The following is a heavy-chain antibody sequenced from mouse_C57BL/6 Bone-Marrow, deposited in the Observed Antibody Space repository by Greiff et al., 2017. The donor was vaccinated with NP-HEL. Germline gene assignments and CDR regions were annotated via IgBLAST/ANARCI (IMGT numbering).Heavy chain of an antibody. D-gene: IGHD1-1*01. V-gene: IGHV1-72*01. CDR3: ARDFTTVVAPHWYFDV. Sequence: QVQLQQPGAELVKPGASVKLSCKASGYTFTSYWLHWVKQRPGRGLEWIGRIDPNSGGTKYNEKFKSKATLTVDKPSSTAYMQLSRLTSEDSAVYYCARDFTTVVAPHWYFDVWGTGTTVTVSS. CDR2: IDPNSGGT. CDR1: GYTFTSYW. J-gene: IGHJ1*03.